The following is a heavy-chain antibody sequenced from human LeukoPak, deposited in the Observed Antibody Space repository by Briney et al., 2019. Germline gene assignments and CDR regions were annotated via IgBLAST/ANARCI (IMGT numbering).Heavy chain of an antibody. CDR2: ISYDGSNK. CDR3: TKPNHGDYWGYFDS. Sequence: GGSLRLSCAASGFTFSSYVMHWVRQAPGKGLEWVAFISYDGSNKYYADSVKGRFTISRDKSKNTLYLQMNSVRTEDTAVYYCTKPNHGDYWGYFDSWGQGSLVTVSS. D-gene: IGHD4-17*01. CDR1: GFTFSSYV. V-gene: IGHV3-30*18. J-gene: IGHJ4*02.